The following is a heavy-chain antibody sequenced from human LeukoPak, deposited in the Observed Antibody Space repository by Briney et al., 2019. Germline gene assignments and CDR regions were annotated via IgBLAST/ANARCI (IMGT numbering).Heavy chain of an antibody. Sequence: PSETLSHTCTVSGDSISSYYWSWIRRTPGKGLEWIGDIYYSGSTNYNPSLKSRVTISVDTSKNQFSLKLSSVTAADTAVYYCAIHTDIAHLSSSKYWGQGTLVTVSS. CDR3: AIHTDIAHLSSSKY. D-gene: IGHD6-6*01. J-gene: IGHJ4*02. CDR1: GDSISSYY. CDR2: IYYSGST. V-gene: IGHV4-59*08.